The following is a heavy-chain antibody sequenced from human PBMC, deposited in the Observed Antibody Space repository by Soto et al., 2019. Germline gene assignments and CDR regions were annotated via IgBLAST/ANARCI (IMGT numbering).Heavy chain of an antibody. J-gene: IGHJ6*02. V-gene: IGHV4-30-2*01. CDR2: IYHSGST. CDR1: GGAIISGGYC. Sequence: TLSLTCAVSGGAIISGGYCFSCMRQPPWNGLELIGYIYHSGSTYYNPSLKSRVTISVDRSKNQFSLKLSSVTAADTAVYYCARGPRMTRGTYYYYGMDVWGQGTTVTVSS. D-gene: IGHD3-10*01. CDR3: ARGPRMTRGTYYYYGMDV.